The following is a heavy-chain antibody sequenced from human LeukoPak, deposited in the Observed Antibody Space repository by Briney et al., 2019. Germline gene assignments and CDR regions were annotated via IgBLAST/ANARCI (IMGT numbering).Heavy chain of an antibody. CDR2: IKLDGSEK. CDR1: GFTFGKYW. D-gene: IGHD3-3*01. J-gene: IGHJ4*02. CDR3: ARDQYDTWSRRGNFDS. Sequence: PGGSLRLSCVASGFTFGKYWMSWVRQAPGKGLEWVANIKLDGSEKNYVDSVNGRFTISRDNTKNSLYLQMNSLRAEDTAVFYCARDQYDTWSRRGNFDSWGQGTLVIVSS. V-gene: IGHV3-7*03.